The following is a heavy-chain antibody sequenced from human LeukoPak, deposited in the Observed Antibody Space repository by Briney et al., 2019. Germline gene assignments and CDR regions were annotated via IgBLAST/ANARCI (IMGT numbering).Heavy chain of an antibody. CDR3: ARDSVSGAFDI. Sequence: GASVKVSCKASGYTFTSYYMHWVRQPPGQGFRWMGIINPSGGSTSYAQKFQGRVTMTRDTSTSTVYMELSSLRSEDTAVYYCARDSVSGAFDIWGQGTMVTVSS. V-gene: IGHV1-46*01. CDR2: INPSGGST. CDR1: GYTFTSYY. D-gene: IGHD3-10*01. J-gene: IGHJ3*02.